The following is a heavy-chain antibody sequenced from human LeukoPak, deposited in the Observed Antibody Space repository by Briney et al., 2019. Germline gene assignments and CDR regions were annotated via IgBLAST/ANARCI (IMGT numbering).Heavy chain of an antibody. J-gene: IGHJ4*02. V-gene: IGHV3-48*03. CDR2: ISSSGSTI. D-gene: IGHD5-12*01. Sequence: GGSLRLSCAASGFTFSSFELNWFGKAPGKGLDGVSYISSSGSTIYYADSVKGRFTISRDNAKNSLYLQMNSLRAEDTAVYYCARGKWLPYYFDYWGQGTLVTVSS. CDR3: ARGKWLPYYFDY. CDR1: GFTFSSFE.